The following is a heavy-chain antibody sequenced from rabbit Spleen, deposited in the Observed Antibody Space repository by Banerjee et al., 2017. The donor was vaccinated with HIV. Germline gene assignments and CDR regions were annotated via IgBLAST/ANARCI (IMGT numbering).Heavy chain of an antibody. CDR3: ARGITIDYYGL. J-gene: IGHJ4*01. Sequence: QEQLVESGGDLVKPGASLTLTCKASGFSFTYIDYLCWVRQPPGKGPEWIACVAAGVSFASYYATWPKGRFTISKTSSTTVTQQMTSLTAADTATYFCARGITIDYYGLWGPGTLVTVS. V-gene: IGHV1S45*01. CDR1: GFSFTYIDY. CDR2: VAAGVSFAS. D-gene: IGHD1-1*01.